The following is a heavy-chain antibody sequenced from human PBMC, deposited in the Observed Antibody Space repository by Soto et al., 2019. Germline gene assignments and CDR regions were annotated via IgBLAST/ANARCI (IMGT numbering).Heavy chain of an antibody. D-gene: IGHD3-10*01. J-gene: IGHJ5*02. V-gene: IGHV1-18*01. CDR3: ARDFTNGSGSYYDP. CDR2: ISAYNGNT. Sequence: ASVKVSCTASGYTFTSYGISWVRQAPGQGLEWMGWISAYNGNTNYAQKFQGWVTMTRDTSISTAYMELSRLRSDDTAVYYCARDFTNGSGSYYDPWGQGTLVTVSS. CDR1: GYTFTSYG.